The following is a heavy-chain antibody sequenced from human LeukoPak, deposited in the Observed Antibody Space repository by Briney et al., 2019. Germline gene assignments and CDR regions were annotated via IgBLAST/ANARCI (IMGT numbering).Heavy chain of an antibody. J-gene: IGHJ4*02. CDR3: ARPSTVCSSTSCYLSY. CDR1: GYSFTSYW. V-gene: IGHV5-51*01. CDR2: IYPGDSDT. D-gene: IGHD2-2*01. Sequence: GESLKISCKGSGYSFTSYWIGWVRQMPGEGLEWMGIIYPGDSDTRYSPSFQGQVTISADKSISTAYLQWSSLKASDTAMYYCARPSTVCSSTSCYLSYWGQGTLVTVSS.